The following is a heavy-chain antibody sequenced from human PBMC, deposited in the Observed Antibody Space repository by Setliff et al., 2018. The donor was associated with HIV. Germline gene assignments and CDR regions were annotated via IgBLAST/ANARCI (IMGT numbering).Heavy chain of an antibody. D-gene: IGHD2-15*01. J-gene: IGHJ3*02. CDR1: GSTFTNYG. Sequence: AAVKVSCKDSGSTFTNYGISWVRQAPGQGPEWLGLISAYNGDTKYAQKFQGRFTMTTDTSTTTAHMELRILRSDDTAVYYCARPKGVLVVMLDAFDIWGQGTMVTVSS. CDR2: ISAYNGDT. V-gene: IGHV1-18*01. CDR3: ARPKGVLVVMLDAFDI.